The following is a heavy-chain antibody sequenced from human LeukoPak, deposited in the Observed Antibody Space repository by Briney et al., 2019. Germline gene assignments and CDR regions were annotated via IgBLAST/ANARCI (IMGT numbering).Heavy chain of an antibody. CDR1: GGSMSSSSYY. CDR3: ARELIGDGPAFDY. CDR2: IYYSEST. V-gene: IGHV4-39*07. Sequence: PSETLSLTCTVSGGSMSSSSYYWGWIRQPPGKGLEWIGSIYYSESTYQNPSLKSRVTISVDTSKNQFSLKLSSVTAADTAVYYCARELIGDGPAFDYWGQGTLVTVSS. J-gene: IGHJ4*02. D-gene: IGHD5-24*01.